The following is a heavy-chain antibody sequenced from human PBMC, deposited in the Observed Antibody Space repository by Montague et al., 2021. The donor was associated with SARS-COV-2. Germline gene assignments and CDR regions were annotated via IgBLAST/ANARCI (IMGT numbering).Heavy chain of an antibody. Sequence: SETLSLTCTVSGGSISSYFWSWIRQPPGKGLEWIGYIYYIRSTNXNPSLKCRVTISVDTSKHQFSLKLSSVTAADTAVYYCARDLVAGGMDVWGTGTTVTVS. CDR1: GGSISSYF. J-gene: IGHJ6*04. CDR2: IYYIRST. CDR3: ARDLVAGGMDV. D-gene: IGHD2-8*02. V-gene: IGHV4-59*01.